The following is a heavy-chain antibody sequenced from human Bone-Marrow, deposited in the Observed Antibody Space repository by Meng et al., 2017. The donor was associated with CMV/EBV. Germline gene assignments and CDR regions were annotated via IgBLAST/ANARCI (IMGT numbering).Heavy chain of an antibody. CDR2: ISAYNGNT. J-gene: IGHJ6*01. CDR1: GYTFTSYD. CDR3: ARGGHGDDFWSAYYTNHYYYGMDV. Sequence: ASVKVSCKASGYTFTSYDINWVRQATGQGLEWMGWISAYNGNTNYAQKLQGRVTMTTDTSTSTAYMELRSLRSDDTAVYYCARGGHGDDFWSAYYTNHYYYGMDVWGQGTTVTGYS. D-gene: IGHD3-3*01. V-gene: IGHV1-18*01.